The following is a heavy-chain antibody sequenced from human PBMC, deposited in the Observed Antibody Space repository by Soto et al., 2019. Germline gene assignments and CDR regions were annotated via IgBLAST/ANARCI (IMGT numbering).Heavy chain of an antibody. V-gene: IGHV3-33*01. D-gene: IGHD6-13*01. Sequence: HPGGSLRLSCSASGFTFSSYGMHWVRQAPGKGLEWVAVIWYDGSNKYYADSVKGRFTISRDNSKNTLYLQMNSLRAEDTAVYYCVGAAARNGNDIWGQGTMVTVSS. CDR2: IWYDGSNK. CDR1: GFTFSSYG. CDR3: VGAAARNGNDI. J-gene: IGHJ3*02.